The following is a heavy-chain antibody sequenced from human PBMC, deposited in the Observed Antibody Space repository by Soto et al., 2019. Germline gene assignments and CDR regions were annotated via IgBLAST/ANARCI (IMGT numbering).Heavy chain of an antibody. CDR1: GFNFSDYS. J-gene: IGHJ6*03. D-gene: IGHD2-15*01. Sequence: EVQLVESGGGLVKPGGSLRLSCAASGFNFSDYSMNWVRQAPGKGLEWVSSISGSSSNIDYADSVKGRFTISRDNAKNSLFLQMNSLRAEDTALYYCARTETPRYYYFYFMDVWAQGTTVTVSS. CDR3: ARTETPRYYYFYFMDV. CDR2: ISGSSSNI. V-gene: IGHV3-21*01.